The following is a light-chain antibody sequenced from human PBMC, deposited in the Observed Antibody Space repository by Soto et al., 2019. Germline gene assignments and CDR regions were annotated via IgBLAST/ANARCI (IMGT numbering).Light chain of an antibody. J-gene: IGKJ3*01. CDR2: GAS. CDR1: QXVXXS. V-gene: IGKV3-15*01. Sequence: EIVXXXSPATXXVSPGESATXXXXXSQXVXXSLAWYQQKPGQAPRLLIYGASTRAPGIPAVFSGSGSGTEFTLTITSLQSEDFAVYYCQQYYNWAFTFGPGTKVDIK. CDR3: QQYYNWAFT.